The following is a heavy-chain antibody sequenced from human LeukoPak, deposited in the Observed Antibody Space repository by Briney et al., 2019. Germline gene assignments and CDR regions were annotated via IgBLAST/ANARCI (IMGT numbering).Heavy chain of an antibody. D-gene: IGHD3-10*01. V-gene: IGHV1-18*01. CDR2: ISAYNGNT. CDR1: GYTFTSYG. J-gene: IGHJ4*02. Sequence: ASVKVSCKASGYTFTSYGISWVRQAPGQGLEWMGWISAYNGNTNYAQKLQGRVTMTTDTSTSTAYMELRSLRSDDTAVYYCARHPPVRYYYGSGNCYFDYWGQGTLVTVSS. CDR3: ARHPPVRYYYGSGNCYFDY.